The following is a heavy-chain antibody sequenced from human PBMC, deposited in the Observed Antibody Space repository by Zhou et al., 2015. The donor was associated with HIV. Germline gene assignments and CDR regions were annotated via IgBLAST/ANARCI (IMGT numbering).Heavy chain of an antibody. CDR2: IWHDGTNA. CDR1: GFTFSSYW. CDR3: ARDLGVPYYFDY. D-gene: IGHD3-10*01. V-gene: IGHV3-33*08. Sequence: VQLLESGGGLVQPGGSLRLSCAASGFTFSSYWMSWVRQAPGKGLEWVAAIWHDGTNAHYADFVKGRFTISRDNSNNTLFLQMRSLRAEDTAVYYCARDLGVPYYFDYWGQGTLVAVSS. J-gene: IGHJ4*02.